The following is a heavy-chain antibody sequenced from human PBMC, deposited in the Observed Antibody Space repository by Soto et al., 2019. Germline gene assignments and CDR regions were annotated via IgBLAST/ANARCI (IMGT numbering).Heavy chain of an antibody. CDR3: ARERSYGYSSGWFPFDY. V-gene: IGHV4-34*01. J-gene: IGHJ4*02. D-gene: IGHD6-19*01. CDR1: GGSFSGCY. Sequence: ASETLSLTCAVYGGSFSGCYWSWIRQPPGKGLEWIGEINHSGSTNYNPSLKSRVTISVDTSKNQFSLKLSSVTAADTAVYYCARERSYGYSSGWFPFDYWGQGTLVTVSS. CDR2: INHSGST.